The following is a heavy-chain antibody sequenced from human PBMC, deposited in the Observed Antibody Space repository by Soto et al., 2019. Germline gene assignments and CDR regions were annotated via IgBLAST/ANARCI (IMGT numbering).Heavy chain of an antibody. V-gene: IGHV1-58*01. CDR1: GFTFTSSA. CDR2: IVVGSGNT. J-gene: IGHJ4*02. Sequence: QMQLVQSGPEVKKPGTSVKVSCKASGFTFTSSAVQWVRQARGQRLEWIGWIVVGSGNTNYAQKFQESVTITRDMSTSTAYMELSSLRSEDTAVYYCAAEGYYYGSDGYWGQGTLVTVSS. D-gene: IGHD3-10*01. CDR3: AAEGYYYGSDGY.